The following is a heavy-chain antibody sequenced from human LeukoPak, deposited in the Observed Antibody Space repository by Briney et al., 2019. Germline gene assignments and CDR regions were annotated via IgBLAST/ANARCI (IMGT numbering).Heavy chain of an antibody. J-gene: IGHJ4*02. Sequence: ASVRVSCKASGYTFTGYYIHWVRQAPGQGLEWMGWINPKSGGTEYAQKFQGRVTMTRDTSISTAYMDLSRLRSDDTGVYYCARRGSTSDSAYFLDSWGQGTLATVSS. D-gene: IGHD3-16*01. CDR3: ARRGSTSDSAYFLDS. V-gene: IGHV1-2*02. CDR1: GYTFTGYY. CDR2: INPKSGGT.